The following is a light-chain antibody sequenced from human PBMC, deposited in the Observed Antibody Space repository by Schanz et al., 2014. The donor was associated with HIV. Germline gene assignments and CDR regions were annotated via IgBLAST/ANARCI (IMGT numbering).Light chain of an antibody. J-gene: IGLJ1*01. CDR3: CSYAFTITSLYV. CDR2: DVS. V-gene: IGLV2-14*01. Sequence: QSALTQPASVSGSRGQSITISCTGTSSDVGGYNYVSWYQQHPGTAPKIMIYDVSNRPSGVSSRFSGSKSGNTASLTISGXXXXXESDYYCCSYAFTITSLYVFGTGTKLTVL. CDR1: SSDVGGYNY.